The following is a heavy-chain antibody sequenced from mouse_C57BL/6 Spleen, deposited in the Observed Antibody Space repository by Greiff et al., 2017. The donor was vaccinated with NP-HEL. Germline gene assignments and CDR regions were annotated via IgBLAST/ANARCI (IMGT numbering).Heavy chain of an antibody. J-gene: IGHJ2*01. CDR1: GYAFSSSW. CDR2: IYPGDGDT. CDR3: ARTYGYEGYFDY. D-gene: IGHD2-2*01. Sequence: QVQLQQSGPELVKPGASVKISCKASGYAFSSSWMNWVKQRPGKGLEWIGRIYPGDGDTNYNGKFKGKATLTADKSSSTAYMQLSSLTSEDSAVYFCARTYGYEGYFDYWGQGTTLTVSS. V-gene: IGHV1-82*01.